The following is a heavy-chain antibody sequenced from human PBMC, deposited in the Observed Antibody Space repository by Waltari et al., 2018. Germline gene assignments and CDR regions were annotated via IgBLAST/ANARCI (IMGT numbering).Heavy chain of an antibody. CDR1: GFTSFNYF. CDR3: AKGFEDLLPFDH. J-gene: IGHJ4*02. V-gene: IGHV3-23*04. D-gene: IGHD2-21*01. Sequence: EVQLVESGGTSVQPGGCLRLSCAASGFTSFNYFISWVRQAPGKGLEWISASSDGGVYTYYADSVKGRFTISRDSSKNTIYLQMNSLRVEDTALYYCAKGFEDLLPFDHWGQGTLVTVST. CDR2: SSDGGVYT.